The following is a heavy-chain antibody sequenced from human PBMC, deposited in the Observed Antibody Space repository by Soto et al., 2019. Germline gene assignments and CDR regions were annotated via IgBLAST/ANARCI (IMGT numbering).Heavy chain of an antibody. CDR1: GYTLTELS. D-gene: IGHD5-12*01. Sequence: QVQLVQSGAEVKKPGASVKVSCKVSGYTLTELSMHWVRQAPGKGLEWMGGVDPEDGETIYAQKFQGRVTMTEDTSTDTAYMELSSLRSEDTAVYYCATARDKSGYDKRSIDYWGQGTLVTVSS. CDR3: ATARDKSGYDKRSIDY. CDR2: VDPEDGET. V-gene: IGHV1-24*01. J-gene: IGHJ4*02.